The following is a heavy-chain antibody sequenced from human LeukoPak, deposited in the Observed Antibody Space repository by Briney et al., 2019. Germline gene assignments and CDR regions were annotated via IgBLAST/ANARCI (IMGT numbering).Heavy chain of an antibody. CDR1: GLTFSSYA. CDR3: GKYRYCSGGSCYELDF. CDR2: IRGSGGST. Sequence: GGSLRLSCAASGLTFSSYAMSWVRQAPGKGLEWVSAIRGSGGSTYYADSVKGRFTISRDNFKNTLYLQMNSLRAEDTAMYYCGKYRYCSGGSCYELDFWGQGTLVTVSS. J-gene: IGHJ4*02. V-gene: IGHV3-23*01. D-gene: IGHD2-15*01.